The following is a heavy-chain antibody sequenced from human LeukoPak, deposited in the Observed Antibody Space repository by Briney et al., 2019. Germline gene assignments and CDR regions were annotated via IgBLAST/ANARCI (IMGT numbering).Heavy chain of an antibody. CDR1: GFTFSSYG. V-gene: IGHV3-30*18. J-gene: IGHJ4*02. D-gene: IGHD2-2*02. Sequence: PGRSLRLSCAASGFTFSSYGMHWVRQAPGKGLERVAVISYDGSNKYYADSVKGRFTISRDNSKNTLYLQMNSLRAEDTAVYYCAKGRRRYRSSTSCYMGGDYWGQGTLVTVSS. CDR2: ISYDGSNK. CDR3: AKGRRRYRSSTSCYMGGDY.